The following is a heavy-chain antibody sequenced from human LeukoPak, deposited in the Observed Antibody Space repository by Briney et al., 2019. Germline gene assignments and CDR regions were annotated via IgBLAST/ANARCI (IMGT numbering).Heavy chain of an antibody. V-gene: IGHV3-30-3*01. CDR2: ISYDGSNK. Sequence: PGRSLRLSCAASGFTFSSYAMHWVRQAPGKGLEWVAVISYDGSNKYYADSVKGRFTISRDNSKNTLYLQMNSLRAEDTAVYYCARDGLNWYPLRVGWFDPWGQGTLVTVSS. J-gene: IGHJ5*02. CDR1: GFTFSSYA. CDR3: ARDGLNWYPLRVGWFDP. D-gene: IGHD2-2*01.